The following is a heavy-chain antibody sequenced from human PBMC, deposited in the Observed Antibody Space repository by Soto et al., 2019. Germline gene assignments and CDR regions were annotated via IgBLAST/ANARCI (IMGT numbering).Heavy chain of an antibody. J-gene: IGHJ5*02. CDR3: APLVPAPIKLFPRLGWFDP. D-gene: IGHD2-2*02. V-gene: IGHV1-69*01. CDR1: GGTFSSET. CDR2: IIPITDTA. Sequence: QVQLVQSGAEVKKPGSSVKVSCKASGGTFSSETITWVRQAPGQGLEWMGGIIPITDTANYAQNFQGRVTITADESTSTFYMELSSLRSDDTAVYYCAPLVPAPIKLFPRLGWFDPWGQGTLVTVSS.